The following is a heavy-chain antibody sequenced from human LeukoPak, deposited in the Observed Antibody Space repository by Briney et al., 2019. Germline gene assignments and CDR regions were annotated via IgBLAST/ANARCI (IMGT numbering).Heavy chain of an antibody. V-gene: IGHV4-59*01. J-gene: IGHJ3*02. CDR3: ARARPGDILTGYYLFGGAFDI. D-gene: IGHD3-9*01. CDR1: GGSISSYY. CDR2: IYYSGST. Sequence: SETLSLTCTVSGGSISSYYWSWIRQPPGKGLQRIGYIYYSGSTNYNPSLKSRVTISVDTSKNQFSLKLSSVTAADTAVYYCARARPGDILTGYYLFGGAFDIWGQGTMVTVSS.